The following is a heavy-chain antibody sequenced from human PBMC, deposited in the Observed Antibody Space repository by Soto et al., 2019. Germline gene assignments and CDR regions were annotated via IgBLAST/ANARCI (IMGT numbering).Heavy chain of an antibody. D-gene: IGHD6-6*01. CDR3: ARDQQLVGFYYYYGMDV. CDR2: TYYRSKWYN. Sequence: SQTLSLTCAISGDSVSSNSAAWNCIIHSPSRFLEWLGRTYYRSKWYNDYAVSVKSRITINPDTSKNQFSLQLNSVTPEDTAVYYCARDQQLVGFYYYYGMDVWGQGTTVTVSS. CDR1: GDSVSSNSAA. V-gene: IGHV6-1*01. J-gene: IGHJ6*02.